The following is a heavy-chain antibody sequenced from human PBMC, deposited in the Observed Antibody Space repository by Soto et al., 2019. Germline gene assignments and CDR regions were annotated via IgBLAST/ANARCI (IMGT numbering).Heavy chain of an antibody. Sequence: GGSLRLSCAASGYTFSSYAMSWVRQAPGKGLEWVSAISGSGGSTYYADSVKGRFTISRDNSKNTLYLQMNSLRAEDTAVYYCAKPNSSSLYSGLGYYYYGIDVRGQGTTVTGSS. CDR1: GYTFSSYA. D-gene: IGHD6-13*01. CDR2: ISGSGGST. CDR3: AKPNSSSLYSGLGYYYYGIDV. V-gene: IGHV3-23*01. J-gene: IGHJ6*02.